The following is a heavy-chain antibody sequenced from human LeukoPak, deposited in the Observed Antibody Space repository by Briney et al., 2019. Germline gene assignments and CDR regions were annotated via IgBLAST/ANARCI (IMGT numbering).Heavy chain of an antibody. CDR1: GYTFTSYG. CDR3: ARSSVAGVLRDFDY. V-gene: IGHV1-18*01. D-gene: IGHD6-19*01. Sequence: GSSVKVSCKASGYTFTSYGINWVRQAPGQGLEWMGWISAYNGNTNNAQKLQGRVTMTTDTSTSTAYMELRSLRSDDTAVYYCARSSVAGVLRDFDYWGQGTLVIVSS. J-gene: IGHJ4*02. CDR2: ISAYNGNT.